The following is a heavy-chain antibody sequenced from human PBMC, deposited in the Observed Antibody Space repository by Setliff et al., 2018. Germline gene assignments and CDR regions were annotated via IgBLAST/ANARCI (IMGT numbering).Heavy chain of an antibody. Sequence: ASVKVSCKTSGYSFADSIVTWVRQAPGQGLEWMGWISAYNDNTKSAQKFQGRITMTTDTSTSTSYMELRSLRSDDTAVYYCATWLVAYFASGTFPFWGQGTRVTVSS. D-gene: IGHD3-10*01. CDR1: GYSFADSI. CDR3: ATWLVAYFASGTFPF. V-gene: IGHV1-18*01. J-gene: IGHJ4*02. CDR2: ISAYNDNT.